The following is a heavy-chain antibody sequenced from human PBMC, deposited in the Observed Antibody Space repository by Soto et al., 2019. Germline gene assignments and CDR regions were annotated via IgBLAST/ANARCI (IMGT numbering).Heavy chain of an antibody. Sequence: GSLRLSCAASGFTFSRYAMTWVRQAPGKGLEWVSDISGSGGGTYYAESVTGRVTISRDNSKDTVSLQMNSLRAEDTALYYCAKRNGYSYGSLDYWGQGTQVTVSS. D-gene: IGHD5-18*01. V-gene: IGHV3-23*01. CDR3: AKRNGYSYGSLDY. CDR2: ISGSGGGT. CDR1: GFTFSRYA. J-gene: IGHJ4*02.